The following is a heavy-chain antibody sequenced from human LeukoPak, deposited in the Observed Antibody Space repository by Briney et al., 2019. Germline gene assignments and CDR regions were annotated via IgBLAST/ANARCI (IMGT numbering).Heavy chain of an antibody. CDR3: AGTYYYDSSGYYHYSL. D-gene: IGHD3-22*01. Sequence: SETLSLTCTVSGGYIISYYWSWIRQPPGKGLEWIGYISWSGTIDYNPSLKSRVTISVDTSKKQFSLKLNSVTAADTAVYYCAGTYYYDSSGYYHYSLWGQGTLVTVSS. CDR2: ISWSGTI. CDR1: GGYIISYY. V-gene: IGHV4-59*01. J-gene: IGHJ4*02.